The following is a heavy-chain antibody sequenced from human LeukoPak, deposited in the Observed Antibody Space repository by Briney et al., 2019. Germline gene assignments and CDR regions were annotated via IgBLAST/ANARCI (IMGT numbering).Heavy chain of an antibody. CDR3: AAGGRSTTPAFDY. CDR2: IVVGSGNT. CDR1: VFTFTNSA. J-gene: IGHJ4*02. Sequence: SVTVSFKSSVFTFTNSAMQWVRQARGQRLEGIGWIVVGSGNTNYAQKFQERVTITRDMSTSTAYMELSSLRSEDTAVYYCAAGGRSTTPAFDYWGQGTLVTVSS. V-gene: IGHV1-58*02. D-gene: IGHD2/OR15-2a*01.